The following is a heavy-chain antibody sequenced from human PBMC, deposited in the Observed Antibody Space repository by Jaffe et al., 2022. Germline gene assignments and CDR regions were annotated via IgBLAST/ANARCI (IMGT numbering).Heavy chain of an antibody. V-gene: IGHV3-7*01. J-gene: IGHJ4*02. CDR1: GFTFNNYW. D-gene: IGHD5-12*01. Sequence: EVQLVESGGGLVQPGGSLRLSCAASGFTFNNYWMRWARQAPGKGLEWVASIKEDGSEKYYVDSVKGRFTISRDNAKNSLFLEMNSLRAEDTAVYYCATSFSGYGSNWGQGTLVTVSS. CDR3: ATSFSGYGSN. CDR2: IKEDGSEK.